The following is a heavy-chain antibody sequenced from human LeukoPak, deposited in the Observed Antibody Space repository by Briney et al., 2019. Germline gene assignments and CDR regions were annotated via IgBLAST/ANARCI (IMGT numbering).Heavy chain of an antibody. Sequence: SETLSLTCTVSGGSISNYFWGWIRQPPGKGLEWIGYIYFSGSTRYNSSLKSRVTISVDTSKNQFSLKLSSVTAADTAVYYCARAVSSSDWFDPWGQGTLVTVSS. CDR2: IYFSGST. CDR1: GGSISNYF. J-gene: IGHJ5*02. D-gene: IGHD2-2*01. V-gene: IGHV4-59*08. CDR3: ARAVSSSDWFDP.